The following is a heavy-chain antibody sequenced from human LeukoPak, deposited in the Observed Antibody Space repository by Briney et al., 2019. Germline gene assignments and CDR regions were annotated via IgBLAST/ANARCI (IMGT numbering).Heavy chain of an antibody. CDR1: GFTFSSYW. V-gene: IGHV3-23*01. Sequence: GGSLRLSCAASGFTFSSYWMSWVRQAPGKGREWVSAISGGGGSTYYADSVKGRFTISRDNSKSTLYLQMNSLRAEDTAVYYCAKDGYCSGGGCYRWFDPWGQGTLVTVSS. D-gene: IGHD2-15*01. CDR3: AKDGYCSGGGCYRWFDP. CDR2: ISGGGGST. J-gene: IGHJ5*02.